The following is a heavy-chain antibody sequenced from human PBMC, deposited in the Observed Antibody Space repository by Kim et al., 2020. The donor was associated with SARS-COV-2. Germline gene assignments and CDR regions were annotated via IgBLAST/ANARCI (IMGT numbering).Heavy chain of an antibody. V-gene: IGHV4-59*13. J-gene: IGHJ4*02. CDR2: IHYMGTT. CDR1: GDSMNNNY. CDR3: ARGSPVADN. Sequence: SETLSLTCSVSGDSMNNNYWSWARQPPGKGLEWIGNIHYMGTTDYNPSLRGRVTISIDTSKNQFSLNLRSVTAADTAVYYCARGSPVADNWGQGTLVTVSS.